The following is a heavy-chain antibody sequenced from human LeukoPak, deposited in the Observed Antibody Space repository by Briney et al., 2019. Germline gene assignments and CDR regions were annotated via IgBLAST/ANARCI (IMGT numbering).Heavy chain of an antibody. CDR2: IYYSGST. V-gene: IGHV4-59*01. CDR1: GGSISSYY. D-gene: IGHD3-22*01. Sequence: SETLSLTCTVSGGSISSYYWSWIRQPPGKGLEWIGYIYYSGSTNYNPSLKSRVTISVDTSKNQFSLKLSSVTAADTAVYYCARLTGQGYYYDSSGSYYFDYWGQGTLVTVSS. J-gene: IGHJ4*02. CDR3: ARLTGQGYYYDSSGSYYFDY.